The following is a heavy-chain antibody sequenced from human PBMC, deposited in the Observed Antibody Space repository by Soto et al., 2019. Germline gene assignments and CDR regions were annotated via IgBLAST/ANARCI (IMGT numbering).Heavy chain of an antibody. D-gene: IGHD6-13*01. CDR2: ISYDGTNR. J-gene: IGHJ4*02. Sequence: GGSLRRSCAASGVTCISFGIPWDRQAPGRGLEWVAVISYDGTNRYYADSVEGRFTVSRDNSENTLSLQMNSLRAEDTSVYYCARAVISTWYHGLDYWGQGTLVPVSS. V-gene: IGHV3-30*03. CDR3: ARAVISTWYHGLDY. CDR1: GVTCISFG.